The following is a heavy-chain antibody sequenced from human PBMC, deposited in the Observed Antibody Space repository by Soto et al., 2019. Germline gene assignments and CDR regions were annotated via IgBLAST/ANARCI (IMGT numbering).Heavy chain of an antibody. CDR2: FDPDEAET. CDR1: GYTLNEVA. V-gene: IGHV1-24*01. J-gene: IGHJ5*02. Sequence: ASVKVSCKVSGYTLNEVAMHWVRQAPGKGLEWLGGFDPDEAETIYAQHFQGRVTMTEDTSTDAVYMELSSLRSEDTALYFCTTYHGDYNFDHWGQGTLVTVSS. D-gene: IGHD4-17*01. CDR3: TTYHGDYNFDH.